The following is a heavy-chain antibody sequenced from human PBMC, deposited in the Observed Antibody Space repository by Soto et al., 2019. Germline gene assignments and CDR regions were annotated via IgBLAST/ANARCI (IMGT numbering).Heavy chain of an antibody. CDR3: ARHLYYDISPGYLRPYHYYGMDV. D-gene: IGHD3-9*01. Sequence: SETLSLSCTVSGNSISRNNNYWGWIGQPPGKGLQWIGSLYYSDYTDTNPSLRSRVTISVDTSKNQFSLNLTSVTAADTAVYYCARHLYYDISPGYLRPYHYYGMDVWGQGTTVTVS. CDR2: LYYSDYT. J-gene: IGHJ6*02. CDR1: GNSISRNNNY. V-gene: IGHV4-39*01.